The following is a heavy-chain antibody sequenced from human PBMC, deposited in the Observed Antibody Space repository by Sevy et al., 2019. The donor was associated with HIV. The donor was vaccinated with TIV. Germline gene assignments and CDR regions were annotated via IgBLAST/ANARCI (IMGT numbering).Heavy chain of an antibody. Sequence: GGSLRLSCSASGFPFSSFAMHWVRQAPDKGLEYVSAISVNGVTTSYADSVKGRFTISRDNSKNTLYLQMSSLRAEDTAVYYCVKDLGGAGTLGFDSWGQGTLVTVSS. V-gene: IGHV3-64D*08. D-gene: IGHD6-19*01. CDR1: GFPFSSFA. CDR3: VKDLGGAGTLGFDS. CDR2: ISVNGVTT. J-gene: IGHJ4*02.